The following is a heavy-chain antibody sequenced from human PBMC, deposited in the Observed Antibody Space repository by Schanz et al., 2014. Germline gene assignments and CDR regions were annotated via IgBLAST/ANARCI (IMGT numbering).Heavy chain of an antibody. CDR3: SRGECSSTSCHEVAPPDD. Sequence: QVQLQESGPGLVKPSQTLSLTCTVSGASISSRDFYWSWIRQFPGKGLEWIGYISYSGRTYYSPSLKSRLTMSGDTSKNQFSLRLSSVTAADTAIYYCSRGECSSTSCHEVAPPDDGGDGTLVTGSS. CDR2: ISYSGRT. V-gene: IGHV4-31*03. D-gene: IGHD2-2*01. J-gene: IGHJ4*01. CDR1: GASISSRDFY.